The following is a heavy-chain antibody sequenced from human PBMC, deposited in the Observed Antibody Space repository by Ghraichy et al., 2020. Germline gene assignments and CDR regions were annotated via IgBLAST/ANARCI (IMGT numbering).Heavy chain of an antibody. D-gene: IGHD6-19*01. Sequence: GGSLRLSCAASGFSFSTFYMNWVRQAPWKGPEWVSSISSSSHYIYYADSVKGRFTISRDNAKNSLYLQMNSLRVEDTAVYYCARRMGTSGWYGYWGQGTLVTVSS. CDR3: ARRMGTSGWYGY. CDR1: GFSFSTFY. J-gene: IGHJ1*01. CDR2: ISSSSHYI. V-gene: IGHV3-21*01.